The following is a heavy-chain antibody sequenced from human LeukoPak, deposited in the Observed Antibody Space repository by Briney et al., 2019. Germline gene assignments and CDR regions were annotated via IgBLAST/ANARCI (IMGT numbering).Heavy chain of an antibody. CDR3: ARAGSSWQYYYYYYYMDV. D-gene: IGHD6-13*01. CDR2: INHSGST. CDR1: GGSISGYY. J-gene: IGHJ6*03. Sequence: PSETLSLTCTVSGGSISGYYWSWIRQPPGKGLEWIGEINHSGSTNYNPSLKSRVTISVDTSKNQFSLKLGSVTAADTAVYYCARAGSSWQYYYYYYYMDVWGKGTTVTVSS. V-gene: IGHV4-34*01.